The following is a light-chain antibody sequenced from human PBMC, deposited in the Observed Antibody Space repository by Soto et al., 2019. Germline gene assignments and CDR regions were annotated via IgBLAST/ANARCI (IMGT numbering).Light chain of an antibody. CDR1: SSNIGTNY. Sequence: QSALTQPPSASGTPGQRSTISCSGSSSNIGTNYVYWYQQLPGTAPKLLIYRNNQRPSGVPDRFSGSKSGTSASLAISGLRSEDEADYYCAAWDDRLSGRVFGGGTQLTVL. J-gene: IGLJ3*02. CDR3: AAWDDRLSGRV. CDR2: RNN. V-gene: IGLV1-47*01.